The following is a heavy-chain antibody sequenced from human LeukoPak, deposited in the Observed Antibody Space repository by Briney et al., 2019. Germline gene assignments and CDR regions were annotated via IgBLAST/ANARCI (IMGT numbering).Heavy chain of an antibody. D-gene: IGHD6-6*01. V-gene: IGHV3-23*01. CDR1: GFTFSNYA. Sequence: RSGGSLRLSCAASGFTFSNYAMRWVRQAPGKGLEWVSSISGSGGSTSYADSVKGRFTISRDNPQNTLYLQMDSLRAEDTAVYYCAKSRYSSSSFADYWGQGTLVTVSS. CDR2: ISGSGGST. CDR3: AKSRYSSSSFADY. J-gene: IGHJ4*02.